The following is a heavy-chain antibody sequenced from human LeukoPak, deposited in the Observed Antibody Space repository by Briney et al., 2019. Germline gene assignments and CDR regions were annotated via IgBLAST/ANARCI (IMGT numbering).Heavy chain of an antibody. J-gene: IGHJ3*02. D-gene: IGHD3-22*01. V-gene: IGHV1-2*02. CDR2: INPNSGGT. CDR1: GYTFTGYY. CDR3: ARTFYDISLAFDI. Sequence: ASVKVSCEASGYTFTGYYIHWVRQAPGQGLEWMGWINPNSGGTNYAQNFQGSVTMTRDTSISTAYMEPSRLRSDDTAVYYCARTFYDISLAFDIWGQGTMVTVSS.